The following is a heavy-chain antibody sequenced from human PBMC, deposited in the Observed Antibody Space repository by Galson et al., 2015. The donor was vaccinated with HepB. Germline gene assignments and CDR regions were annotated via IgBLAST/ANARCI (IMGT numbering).Heavy chain of an antibody. J-gene: IGHJ4*02. Sequence: SVKVSCKASGYTFTGYYMHWVRQAPGQGLEWMGWINPNSGGTNYAQKFQGWVTMTRDTSISTAYMELSRLRSDDTAVYYCARGGLRYRGYSGYDFFSSEYYFDYWGQGTLVTVSS. V-gene: IGHV1-2*04. CDR3: ARGGLRYRGYSGYDFFSSEYYFDY. D-gene: IGHD5-12*01. CDR1: GYTFTGYY. CDR2: INPNSGGT.